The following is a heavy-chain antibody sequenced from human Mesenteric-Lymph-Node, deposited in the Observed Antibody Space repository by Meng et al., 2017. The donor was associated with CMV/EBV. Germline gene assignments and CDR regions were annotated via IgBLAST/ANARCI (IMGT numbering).Heavy chain of an antibody. CDR1: GFTFDDYA. V-gene: IGHV4-59*01. Sequence: ESLKISCAASGFTFDDYAMHWVRQAPGKGLEWIGYIYYSGSTNYNPSLKSRVTISVDTSKNQFSLKLSSVTAADTAVYYCARVGEMEELDYWGQGTLVTVSS. CDR3: ARVGEMEELDY. J-gene: IGHJ4*02. D-gene: IGHD3-16*01. CDR2: IYYSGST.